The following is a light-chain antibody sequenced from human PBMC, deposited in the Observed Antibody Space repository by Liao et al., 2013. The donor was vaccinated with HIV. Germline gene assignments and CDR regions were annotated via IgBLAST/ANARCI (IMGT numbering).Light chain of an antibody. J-gene: IGLJ1*01. CDR2: YDS. V-gene: IGLV3-21*01. CDR3: QVWDSSSDHPGNV. CDR1: NIGSKS. Sequence: SYELTQPPSVSVAPGKTARITCGGNNIGSKSVHWYQQRPGQAPVLVIYYDSDRPSGIPERFSGSNSGNTATLTISRVEAGDEADYYCQVWDSSSDHPGNVFGTGTMVTVL.